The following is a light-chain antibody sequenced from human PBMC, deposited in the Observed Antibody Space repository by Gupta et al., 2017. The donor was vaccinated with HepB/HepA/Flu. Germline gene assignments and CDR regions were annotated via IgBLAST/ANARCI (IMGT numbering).Light chain of an antibody. CDR2: GIS. V-gene: IGKV3-20*01. Sequence: EKLLTQSPGTLSLSPGERATLSCRASQSVTNNYLAWYQQKPGQTPRLLIYGISSRATGIPDRFSGSGSGTDFTLTISRLEPEDFAVYYCQQDGSSHLFGGGTKVEIK. J-gene: IGKJ4*01. CDR3: QQDGSSHL. CDR1: QSVTNNY.